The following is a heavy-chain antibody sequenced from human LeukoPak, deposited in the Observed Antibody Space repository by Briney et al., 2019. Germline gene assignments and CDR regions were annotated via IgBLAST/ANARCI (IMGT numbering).Heavy chain of an antibody. V-gene: IGHV3-23*01. CDR1: GYTFSNYG. D-gene: IGHD6-19*01. CDR3: ERDPSEYEYNMGWYRDF. J-gene: IGHJ4*02. Sequence: GGSLRLACAASGYTFSNYGMAWFRQAPGKGLEWVSTINIRADETHYADSVKGRFTISRDNSKSTLALQMTSLRVDDTAVYYCERDPSEYEYNMGWYRDFWGQGSQVIVSS. CDR2: INIRADET.